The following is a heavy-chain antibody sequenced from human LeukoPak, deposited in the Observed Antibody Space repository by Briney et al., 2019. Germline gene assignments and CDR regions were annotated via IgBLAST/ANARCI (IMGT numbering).Heavy chain of an antibody. Sequence: ASVKVSCKASGYTFTGCYMHWVRQAPGQGLEWMGWMNPNSGNTGYAQKFQGRVTITRNTSISTAYMELSSLRSEDTAVYYCARGSYGSGSYYFDYWGQGTLVTVSS. V-gene: IGHV1-8*03. CDR2: MNPNSGNT. J-gene: IGHJ4*02. CDR1: GYTFTGCY. CDR3: ARGSYGSGSYYFDY. D-gene: IGHD3-10*01.